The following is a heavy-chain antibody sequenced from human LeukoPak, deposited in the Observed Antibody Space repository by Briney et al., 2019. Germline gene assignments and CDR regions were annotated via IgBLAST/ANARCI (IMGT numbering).Heavy chain of an antibody. CDR3: ARIYGDYVYYFDY. CDR2: INSDGSST. D-gene: IGHD4-17*01. J-gene: IGHJ4*02. V-gene: IGHV3-74*01. Sequence: GGSLRLSCAASGFTFSSYWMHWVRQAPGKGLVWVSRINSDGSSTSYADSAKGRFTISRDNAKNTLYLQMNSLRAEDTAVYYCARIYGDYVYYFDYWGQGTLITVSS. CDR1: GFTFSSYW.